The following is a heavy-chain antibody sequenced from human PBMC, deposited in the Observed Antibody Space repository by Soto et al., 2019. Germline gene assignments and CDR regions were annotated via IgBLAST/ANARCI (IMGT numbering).Heavy chain of an antibody. V-gene: IGHV1-69*12. Sequence: QVQLVQSGAEVKKPGSSVKVSCKASGGTFSSYAISWVRQAPGQGLEWMGGIIPIFGTANYAQKFQGRVTITADESTSTAYMELSSLRSEDTAVYYCARDLDCGGDCYADFDYWGQGTLVTVSS. J-gene: IGHJ4*02. CDR3: ARDLDCGGDCYADFDY. CDR1: GGTFSSYA. D-gene: IGHD2-21*02. CDR2: IIPIFGTA.